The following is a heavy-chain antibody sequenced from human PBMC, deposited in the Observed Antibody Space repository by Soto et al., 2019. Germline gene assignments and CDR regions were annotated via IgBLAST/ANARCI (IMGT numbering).Heavy chain of an antibody. Sequence: EMQLGESGGGVVQPGGSRRLSCVASGFTVSHSWMRWVRQAQGKGLEWVANMDGCGTDIHYVDSVKGRFTISRDNVSNPLYLQMSSLRVADTAVYYCAGYHWGPAHFRGQGTLVTVSS. V-gene: IGHV3-7*02. CDR3: AGYHWGPAHF. D-gene: IGHD3-16*01. CDR2: MDGCGTDI. CDR1: GFTVSHSW. J-gene: IGHJ4*02.